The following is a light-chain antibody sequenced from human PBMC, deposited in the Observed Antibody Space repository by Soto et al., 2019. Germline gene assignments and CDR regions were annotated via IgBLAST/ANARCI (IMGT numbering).Light chain of an antibody. J-gene: IGKJ2*01. CDR1: QGINKW. V-gene: IGKV1-12*01. Sequence: DIQMTQSPSSVSAAVGDRVTITCRASQGINKWLAWYQQKPGKAPQLLISAASTLRSGVPSRFSGSGSGTDFILTISNLQPEDFATYYCQQYNSYSVNAFGQGTKLEIK. CDR3: QQYNSYSVNA. CDR2: AAS.